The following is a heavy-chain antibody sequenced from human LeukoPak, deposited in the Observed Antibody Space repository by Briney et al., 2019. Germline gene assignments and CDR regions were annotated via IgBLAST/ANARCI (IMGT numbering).Heavy chain of an antibody. D-gene: IGHD6-19*01. CDR1: GGSISSYY. J-gene: IGHJ4*02. CDR2: MYYTGAT. CDR3: ARYGGSGWVIDN. Sequence: NPSETLSLTCTVSGGSISSYYWTWIRQPPGKGLEWIGYMYYTGATSYNPSLKSRVTISVDTSKKQFSLKLTSVTAADTAVYYCARYGGSGWVIDNWGQGTLVTVSS. V-gene: IGHV4-59*08.